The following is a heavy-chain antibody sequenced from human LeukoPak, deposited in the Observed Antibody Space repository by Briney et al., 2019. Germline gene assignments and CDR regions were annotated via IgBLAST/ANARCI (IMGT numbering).Heavy chain of an antibody. CDR3: ARSALGLDFAFDI. D-gene: IGHD2-2*03. V-gene: IGHV3-21*01. J-gene: IGHJ3*02. CDR2: ISSSSSYI. Sequence: GGSLRLSCAASGFTFSSYSMNWVRQAPGKGLEWVSSISSSSSYIYYADSVKGRFTISRDNAKNSLYLQMNSLRAEDTAVYYCARSALGLDFAFDIWGQGTMATVSS. CDR1: GFTFSSYS.